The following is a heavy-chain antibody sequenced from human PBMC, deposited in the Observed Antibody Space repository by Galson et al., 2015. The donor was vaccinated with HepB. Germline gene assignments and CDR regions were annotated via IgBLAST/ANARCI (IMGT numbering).Heavy chain of an antibody. D-gene: IGHD2-2*01. CDR1: GFTFSSYA. Sequence: SLRLSCAASGFTFSSYAMSWVRQAAGKGLEWVSAISGSGGTTHDADSVKGRLTNSRDNSKNTLYLQMNSLRAEDTAVYYCAKFFGLFARPPAVIPAATTADWYAMDVWGQGTTVTVSS. J-gene: IGHJ6*02. CDR2: ISGSGGTT. V-gene: IGHV3-23*01. CDR3: AKFFGLFARPPAVIPAATTADWYAMDV.